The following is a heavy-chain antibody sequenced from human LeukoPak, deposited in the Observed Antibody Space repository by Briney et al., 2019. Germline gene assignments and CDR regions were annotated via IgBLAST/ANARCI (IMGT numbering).Heavy chain of an antibody. D-gene: IGHD2-2*01. CDR1: GGTLSGYY. Sequence: SETLSLTCAVYGGTLSGYYWSWIRRPPGKGLEWIGSIYSSGSTYYNPSLKSRVTISVDTSKNQFSLKLSSVTAADTAIYYCARHCGSTSCYGTPIFDYWGQGTLVTVSS. J-gene: IGHJ4*02. CDR2: IYSSGST. V-gene: IGHV4-39*01. CDR3: ARHCGSTSCYGTPIFDY.